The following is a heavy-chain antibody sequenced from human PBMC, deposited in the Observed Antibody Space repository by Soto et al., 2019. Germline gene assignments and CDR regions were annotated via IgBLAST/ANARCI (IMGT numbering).Heavy chain of an antibody. Sequence: ASVKVSCKASGYTFTAYALHWVRQAPGHRLEWMGWINAGNGDTKYSHKFQDRVTIYRDTSASTVYMEMSSLRSEDTTVYYCVRDVSSSIDCWGQGTRVTVSS. CDR2: INAGNGDT. J-gene: IGHJ4*02. D-gene: IGHD2-2*01. V-gene: IGHV1-3*01. CDR3: VRDVSSSIDC. CDR1: GYTFTAYA.